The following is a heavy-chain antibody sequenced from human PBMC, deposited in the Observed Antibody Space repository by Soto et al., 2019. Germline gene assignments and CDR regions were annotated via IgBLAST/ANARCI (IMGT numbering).Heavy chain of an antibody. CDR1: GYTFTHYY. V-gene: IGHV1-46*01. Sequence: QVQLVQSGAEVKTPGASVKLYCKASGYTFTHYYIHWVRQAPGQGLEWMGVIKHNGGSTTYGQKVRAGVTMTRDTSTSTGYMELSNLRSDDSAVYYFATSVNSAMAFDYWGQGTLVTVSS. J-gene: IGHJ4*02. CDR2: IKHNGGST. D-gene: IGHD5-18*01. CDR3: ATSVNSAMAFDY.